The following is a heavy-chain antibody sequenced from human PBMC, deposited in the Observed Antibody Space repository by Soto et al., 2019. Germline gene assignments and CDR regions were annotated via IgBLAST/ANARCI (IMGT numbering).Heavy chain of an antibody. CDR3: ARDHFWPGGYCSSTSCSAP. D-gene: IGHD2-2*01. Sequence: SVKVSCKASGGTFSSYAISWVRQAPVQVLEWMVGIIPIFGTANYAQKFQGRVTITADESTSTAYMELSSLRSEDTAVYYCARDHFWPGGYCSSTSCSAPWGQGTMVTVSS. J-gene: IGHJ5*02. CDR2: IIPIFGTA. V-gene: IGHV1-69*13. CDR1: GGTFSSYA.